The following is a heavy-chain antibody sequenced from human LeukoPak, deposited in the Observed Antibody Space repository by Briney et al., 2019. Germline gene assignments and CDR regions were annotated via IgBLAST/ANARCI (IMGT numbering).Heavy chain of an antibody. Sequence: PGGPLRLSCAASGFPFSSYARHWVRQAPGKGLEYVSAFSSNGGSTYYANSVKGRFTISRDNSKNTLYLQMGSLRAEDMAVYYCARDPRIAAPGKYYYGMDVWGQGTTVTVSS. J-gene: IGHJ6*02. D-gene: IGHD6-13*01. CDR3: ARDPRIAAPGKYYYGMDV. CDR2: FSSNGGST. V-gene: IGHV3-64*01. CDR1: GFPFSSYA.